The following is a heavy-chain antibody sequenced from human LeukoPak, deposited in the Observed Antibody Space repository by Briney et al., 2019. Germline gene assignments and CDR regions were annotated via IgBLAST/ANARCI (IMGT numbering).Heavy chain of an antibody. CDR2: IKEDGTDK. D-gene: IGHD3-3*01. Sequence: GGSLRLSCTASGFTFSNSWMTWVRRVPGRGLEWVANIKEDGTDKQYVDSVRGRFTISRDNGKNLVFLQMDGLRAEDTGVYHCVRGSDVWSGPGIGRPLDVWGKGTTVTVSS. V-gene: IGHV3-7*01. J-gene: IGHJ6*04. CDR1: GFTFSNSW. CDR3: VRGSDVWSGPGIGRPLDV.